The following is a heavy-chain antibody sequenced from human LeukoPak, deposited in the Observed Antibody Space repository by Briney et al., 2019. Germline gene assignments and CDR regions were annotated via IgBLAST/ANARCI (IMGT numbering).Heavy chain of an antibody. CDR1: GYTYTKSW. CDR3: ARQGCTTTSCHTIDY. D-gene: IGHD2-2*02. Sequence: GESLKISCKGSGYTYTKSWIAWVRLMPGKGLELMGIIHPPDSETRYSPSFEGQVTISVDKSISTAYLQWSSLKASDTAMYYCARQGCTTTSCHTIDYWGQGTLVTVSS. J-gene: IGHJ4*02. CDR2: IHPPDSET. V-gene: IGHV5-51*01.